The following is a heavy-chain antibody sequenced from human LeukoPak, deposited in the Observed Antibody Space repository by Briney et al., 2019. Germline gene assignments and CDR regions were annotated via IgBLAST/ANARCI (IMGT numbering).Heavy chain of an antibody. CDR1: GGSVSSGSYY. CDR2: IYYSGST. CDR3: ARSVLRYFDWLPKPYYFDY. Sequence: SETLSLTCTVSGGSVSSGSYYWSWIRQPPGKGLEWIGYIYYSGSTNYNPSLKSRVTISVDTSKNQFSLKLSSVTAADTAVYYCARSVLRYFDWLPKPYYFDYWGQGTLVTVSS. D-gene: IGHD3-9*01. V-gene: IGHV4-61*01. J-gene: IGHJ4*02.